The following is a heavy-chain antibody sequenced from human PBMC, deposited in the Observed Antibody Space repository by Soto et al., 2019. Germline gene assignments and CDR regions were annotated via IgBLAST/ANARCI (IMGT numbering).Heavy chain of an antibody. CDR1: GFTFTSYG. CDR3: VSDRGYGHASVPYS. CDR2: ISYDGGLQ. J-gene: IGHJ4*02. V-gene: IGHV3-30*03. Sequence: QAHLVESGGGVVQPGRSLRLSCAASGFTFTSYGMHWVRQAPGTRLEWVAVISYDGGLQHYADSVKGRFTISRDNSKNIVPLQMTSLRAEDTAVDYCVSDRGYGHASVPYSWGQGTLVSVSS. D-gene: IGHD5-18*01.